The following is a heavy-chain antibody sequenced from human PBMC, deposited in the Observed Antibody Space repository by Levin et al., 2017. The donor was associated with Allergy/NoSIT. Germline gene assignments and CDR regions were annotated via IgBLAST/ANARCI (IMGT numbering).Heavy chain of an antibody. CDR1: GFTFSSYS. J-gene: IGHJ4*02. CDR2: ISSSSSTI. CDR3: ARAVGYGGGDFDY. Sequence: PGESLKISCAASGFTFSSYSMNWVRQAPGKGLEWVSYISSSSSTIYYADSVKGRFTISRDNAKNSLYLQTNSLRAEDTAVYYCARAVGYGGGDFDYWGQGTLVTVSS. D-gene: IGHD4-23*01. V-gene: IGHV3-48*01.